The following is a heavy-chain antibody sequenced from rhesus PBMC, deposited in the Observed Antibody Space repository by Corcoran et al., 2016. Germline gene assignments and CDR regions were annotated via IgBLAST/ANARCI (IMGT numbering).Heavy chain of an antibody. CDR1: GGSFSRYW. J-gene: IGHJ4*01. Sequence: QVQLQESGPGLVKPSETLSLTCAVSGGSFSRYWWSWVRQPPGKGLEWIGEINGNSGSTNYKPSLKSRVTRSNDAAKKQFSLRLSSVTAADTAVYYCASVLRGLSYFDYWGQGVLVTVSS. V-gene: IGHV4-80*01. CDR3: ASVLRGLSYFDY. CDR2: INGNSGST.